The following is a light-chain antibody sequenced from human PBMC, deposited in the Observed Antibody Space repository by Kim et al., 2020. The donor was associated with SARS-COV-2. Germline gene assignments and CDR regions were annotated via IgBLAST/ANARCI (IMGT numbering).Light chain of an antibody. V-gene: IGKV1-39*01. J-gene: IGKJ2*03. CDR1: QSITTY. Sequence: SASVGDRVTITCRTSQSITTYLNWYQQKSGKAPKLLISAASTLQSGVPSRFRGSGSETHFTLTITSLQPEDFAAYYCQQSFSLPYSFGQGTKLEI. CDR3: QQSFSLPYS. CDR2: AAS.